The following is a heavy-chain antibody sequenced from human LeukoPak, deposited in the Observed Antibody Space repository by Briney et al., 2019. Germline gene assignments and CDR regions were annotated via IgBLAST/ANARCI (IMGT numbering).Heavy chain of an antibody. D-gene: IGHD5-18*01. Sequence: SETLSLTCTVSGDSVSSGSYYWSWIRQPPGKGLEWIGYIYYSKNTYYNPSLKSRVTISAYTSKNQFSLTLGSVSATDTAVYYCVSPRGFSYGYFDYWGQGTLVTVSS. CDR2: IYYSKNT. CDR1: GDSVSSGSYY. V-gene: IGHV4-39*01. CDR3: VSPRGFSYGYFDY. J-gene: IGHJ4*02.